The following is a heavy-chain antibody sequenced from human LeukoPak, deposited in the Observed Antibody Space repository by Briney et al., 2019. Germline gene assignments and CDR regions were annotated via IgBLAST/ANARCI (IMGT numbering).Heavy chain of an antibody. J-gene: IGHJ4*02. D-gene: IGHD2-2*01. Sequence: SETLSLTCTVSGGSISGSSYYWGWIRQPPGKGLEWIGSIYYSGSTYYNPSLKSRVTISVDTSKNQFSLKLSSVTAADTAVYYCAKYCSSTSCDSDYWGQGTLVTVSS. CDR1: GGSISGSSYY. CDR2: IYYSGST. V-gene: IGHV4-39*01. CDR3: AKYCSSTSCDSDY.